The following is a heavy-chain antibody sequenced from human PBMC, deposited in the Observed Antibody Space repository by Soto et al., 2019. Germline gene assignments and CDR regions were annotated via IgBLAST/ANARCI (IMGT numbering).Heavy chain of an antibody. CDR3: AKDRGGSNPIPASYTY. V-gene: IGHV3-23*01. Sequence: GGSLRLSCAASGFTFSSYAMSWARQAPGKGLEWVSSIGGSGDGTYSADSVKGRFTISRDNSKNTLYLQMNSLRADDTAVYYCAKDRGGSNPIPASYTYWSQGTLVIVSS. D-gene: IGHD2-2*02. J-gene: IGHJ4*02. CDR2: IGGSGDGT. CDR1: GFTFSSYA.